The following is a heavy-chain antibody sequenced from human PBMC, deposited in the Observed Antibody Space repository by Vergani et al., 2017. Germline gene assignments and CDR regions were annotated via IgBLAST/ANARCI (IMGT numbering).Heavy chain of an antibody. CDR3: ARGDSSSWFVY. J-gene: IGHJ5*01. Sequence: QVQLVQSGAEVKKPGSSVKVSCKASGGTFSSYTISWVRQAPGKGLEWMGRIIPILGIANYAQNFQGRVTITADKSTSTAYMELSSLRSEDTAVYYCARGDSSSWFVYWGQGTLVTVSS. V-gene: IGHV1-69*02. CDR1: GGTFSSYT. D-gene: IGHD6-13*01. CDR2: IIPILGIA.